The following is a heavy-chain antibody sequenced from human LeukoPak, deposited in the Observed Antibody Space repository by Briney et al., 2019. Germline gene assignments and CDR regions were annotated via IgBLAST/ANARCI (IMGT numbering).Heavy chain of an antibody. D-gene: IGHD3-22*01. CDR2: IIPIFGTA. CDR3: ARAGSYYYDSSGYYYD. CDR1: GGTFSSYA. V-gene: IGHV1-69*13. Sequence: ASVTVSCKASGGTFSSYAISWVRQAPGQGLEWMGGIIPIFGTANYAQKFQGRVTITADESTSTAYMELSSLRSEDTAVYYCARAGSYYYDSSGYYYDWGQGTLVTVSS. J-gene: IGHJ4*02.